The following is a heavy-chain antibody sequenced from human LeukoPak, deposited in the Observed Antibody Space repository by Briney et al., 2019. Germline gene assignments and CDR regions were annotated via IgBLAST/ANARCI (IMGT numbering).Heavy chain of an antibody. D-gene: IGHD5-18*01. CDR1: GFTFSSYE. Sequence: PGGSLRLSCAASGFTFSSYEMNWVRQAPGKGLEWVSYISSSGSTIHYADSVKGRFTISRDNAKNSLYLQMNSLRAEDTAVYYCARVGERIQLWFGAFDIWGQGTMVTVSS. CDR3: ARVGERIQLWFGAFDI. J-gene: IGHJ3*02. CDR2: ISSSGSTI. V-gene: IGHV3-48*03.